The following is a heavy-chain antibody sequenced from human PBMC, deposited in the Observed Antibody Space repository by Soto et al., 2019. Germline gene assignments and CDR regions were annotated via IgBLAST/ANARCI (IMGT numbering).Heavy chain of an antibody. CDR1: GGSISSGDYY. CDR2: IYYSGST. Sequence: SETLSLTCTVSGGSISSGDYYWSWIRQPPGKGLEWIGYIYYSGSTYYNPSLKSRVTISVDTSKNQFSLKLSSVTAADTAVYYCARDLNDFRFDPWGQGTLGTVSS. D-gene: IGHD3-3*01. CDR3: ARDLNDFRFDP. J-gene: IGHJ5*02. V-gene: IGHV4-30-4*01.